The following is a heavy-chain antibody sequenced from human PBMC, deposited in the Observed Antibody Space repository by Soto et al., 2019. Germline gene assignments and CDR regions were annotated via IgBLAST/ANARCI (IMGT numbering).Heavy chain of an antibody. V-gene: IGHV3-23*01. CDR1: GFTFLSFT. CDR2: ISGSGGST. J-gene: IGHJ4*02. CDR3: AKDGVTHSSPLY. D-gene: IGHD6-13*01. Sequence: GGSLSLSCAASGFTFLSFTMSWVRQAPGKGLEWVSAISGSGGSTYYADSVRGRFTISRDNSKNTLYLQMNSLRAEDTAVYYCAKDGVTHSSPLYWGQGTLVTVSS.